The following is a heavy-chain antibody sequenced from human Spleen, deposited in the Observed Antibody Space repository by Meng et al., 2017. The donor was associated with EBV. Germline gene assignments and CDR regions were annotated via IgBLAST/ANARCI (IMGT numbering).Heavy chain of an antibody. Sequence: QVSLQESGPGLVKPSETLSLTCSVPGGSVSSGSYYWSWIRQPPGKGLEWIGYIYYSGSTDYNPSLKSRLTISADTSKNQFSLKLTSVTAADTAMYYCTRGGGSPYYFDYWGQGILVTVSS. J-gene: IGHJ4*02. CDR3: TRGGGSPYYFDY. CDR1: GGSVSSGSYY. D-gene: IGHD1-26*01. CDR2: IYYSGST. V-gene: IGHV4-61*01.